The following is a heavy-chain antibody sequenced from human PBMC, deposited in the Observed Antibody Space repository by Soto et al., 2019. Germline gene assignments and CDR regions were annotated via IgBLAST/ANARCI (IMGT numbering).Heavy chain of an antibody. J-gene: IGHJ6*03. Sequence: SETLSLTCTVSGDSITSRDFYWGWIRRPPGQGLEWVGTIYYTGSTNYNSSLKSRVTISVDTSKNQFSLKLSSVTAADTAVYYCARGRYDVLTGYYPWSYHYYMDVWGKGTTVT. CDR2: IYYTGST. V-gene: IGHV4-39*07. D-gene: IGHD3-9*01. CDR3: ARGRYDVLTGYYPWSYHYYMDV. CDR1: GDSITSRDFY.